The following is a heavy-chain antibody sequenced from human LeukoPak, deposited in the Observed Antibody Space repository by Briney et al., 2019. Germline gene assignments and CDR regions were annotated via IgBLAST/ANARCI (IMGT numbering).Heavy chain of an antibody. V-gene: IGHV1-2*02. D-gene: IGHD6-19*01. CDR2: INPNSGGT. Sequence: ASVTVSCKSSGYTFTRYYMHWVRQAPGQGLEWMAWINPNSGGTNYAQKFQGRVTMTRDTSISTAYMELSRLRSDDTAVYYRARAEPAVAGIDSLDYWGQGTLVTVSS. J-gene: IGHJ4*02. CDR3: ARAEPAVAGIDSLDY. CDR1: GYTFTRYY.